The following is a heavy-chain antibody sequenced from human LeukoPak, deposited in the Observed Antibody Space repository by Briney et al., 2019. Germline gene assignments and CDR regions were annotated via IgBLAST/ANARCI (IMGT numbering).Heavy chain of an antibody. CDR1: GFTFSGST. V-gene: IGHV3-73*01. J-gene: IGHJ6*02. Sequence: HPGGSLRLSCAASGFTFSGSTIHWVRQASGKGLEWIGRIRSKTNSYATAYAASLKGRLTISRDDSKNTAYLEMNSLETGDTALYHCTRGSVGGSYYGMDVWGQGTTVTVSS. CDR3: TRGSVGGSYYGMDV. D-gene: IGHD3-10*01. CDR2: IRSKTNSYAT.